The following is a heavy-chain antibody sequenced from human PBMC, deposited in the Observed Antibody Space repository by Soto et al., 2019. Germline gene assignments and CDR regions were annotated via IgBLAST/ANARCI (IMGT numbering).Heavy chain of an antibody. V-gene: IGHV3-23*01. Sequence: GGSLRISGACSGFTFSTYAMSWARQAPGKGLEWVSAITGNGIYTHYADSVKGRFTISRDNSKSTLFLQMNSLRADDTAVYYCVPPRDFDLWGRGTQVTFSS. CDR3: VPPRDFDL. CDR2: ITGNGIYT. J-gene: IGHJ2*01. CDR1: GFTFSTYA.